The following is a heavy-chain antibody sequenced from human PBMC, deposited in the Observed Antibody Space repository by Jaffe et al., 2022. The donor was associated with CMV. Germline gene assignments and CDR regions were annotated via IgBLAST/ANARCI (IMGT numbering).Heavy chain of an antibody. CDR3: ARGGVRSSGSYLIY. CDR1: GGSFTGYY. D-gene: IGHD1-26*01. Sequence: QVQLQQWGAGLLKPSETLSLTCAVYGGSFTGYYWSWIRQPPGKGLEWIGEIIHSGSTNYNPSLKSRVTISIDTSKKQFSLKLNSVAAADTAVYYCARGGVRSSGSYLIYWGQGTLVTVSS. J-gene: IGHJ4*02. CDR2: IIHSGST. V-gene: IGHV4-34*02.